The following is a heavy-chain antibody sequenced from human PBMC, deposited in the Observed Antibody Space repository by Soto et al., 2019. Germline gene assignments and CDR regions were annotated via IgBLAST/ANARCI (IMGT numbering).Heavy chain of an antibody. CDR2: ISAYNGNT. V-gene: IGHV1-18*01. CDR1: GYTFTSYG. CDR3: ARGPRSLYSGYDFDY. D-gene: IGHD5-12*01. Sequence: ASVKVSCKASGYTFTSYGISWVRQAPGQGLEWMGWISAYNGNTNYAQKLQGRVTMTTDTSTSTAYMELRSLRSDDTAVYYCARGPRSLYSGYDFDYWGQGTLVTVSS. J-gene: IGHJ4*02.